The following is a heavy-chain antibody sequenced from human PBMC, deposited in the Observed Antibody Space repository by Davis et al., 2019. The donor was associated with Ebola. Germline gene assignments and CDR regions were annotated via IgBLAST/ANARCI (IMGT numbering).Heavy chain of an antibody. D-gene: IGHD3-10*01. CDR2: IFYGGST. V-gene: IGHV4-59*11. CDR1: GGSISSHY. J-gene: IGHJ6*02. Sequence: PSETLSLTCTVSGGSISSHYWSWIRQPPGKGLEWIGYIFYGGSTNYNSSLKSRVTISVDTSKNQFSLKLSSVTAADTAVYYCARAPYGSRYYGMDVWGQGTTVTVSS. CDR3: ARAPYGSRYYGMDV.